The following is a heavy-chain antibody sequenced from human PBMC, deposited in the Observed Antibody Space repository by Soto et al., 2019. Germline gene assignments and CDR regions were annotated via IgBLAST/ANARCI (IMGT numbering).Heavy chain of an antibody. Sequence: ASVKVSCKASGYTFTGYYMHWVRQAPGQGLEWMGWINPNSGGTNYAQKFQGWVTMTRDTSISTAYMELSRLRSDDTAVYYCARGAAQLLLTYYFDYWGQGTLVTVSS. CDR1: GYTFTGYY. J-gene: IGHJ4*02. CDR3: ARGAAQLLLTYYFDY. CDR2: INPNSGGT. D-gene: IGHD5-18*01. V-gene: IGHV1-2*04.